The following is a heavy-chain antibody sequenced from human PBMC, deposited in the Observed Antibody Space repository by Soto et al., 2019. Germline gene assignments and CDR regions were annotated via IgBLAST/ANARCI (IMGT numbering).Heavy chain of an antibody. J-gene: IGHJ6*02. Sequence: QVQLQESGPGLVKPSETLSLTCTVSGASINSHYWTWIRQPPGKGLEWIGSIYFSGSTNYNPSLKGRVSISVDRAKSQFSLNLTSVTAADTAVYYCARGLAVRGSYGLDVWGQGTTVTVSS. V-gene: IGHV4-59*11. CDR3: ARGLAVRGSYGLDV. CDR2: IYFSGST. D-gene: IGHD3-10*01. CDR1: GASINSHY.